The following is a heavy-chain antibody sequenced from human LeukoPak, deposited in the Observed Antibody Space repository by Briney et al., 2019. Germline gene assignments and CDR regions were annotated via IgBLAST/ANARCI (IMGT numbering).Heavy chain of an antibody. V-gene: IGHV1-8*02. CDR2: MNPNSGNT. J-gene: IGHJ5*02. CDR3: ARVLYGSGSYCFDP. D-gene: IGHD3-10*01. Sequence: ASVKVSCKASGYTFTSYYMHWVRQATGQGLEWMGWMNPNSGNTGYAQKFQGRVTMTRNTSISTAYMELSSLRSEDTAVYYCARVLYGSGSYCFDPWGQGTLVTVSS. CDR1: GYTFTSYY.